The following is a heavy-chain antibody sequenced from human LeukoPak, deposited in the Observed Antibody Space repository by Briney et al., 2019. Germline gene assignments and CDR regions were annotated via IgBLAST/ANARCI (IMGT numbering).Heavy chain of an antibody. D-gene: IGHD5-18*01. J-gene: IGHJ4*02. Sequence: SETLSLTCTVSGGSMTTHHWNWIRQTPGKGLEWFGYVFDSGRTKENPSLKSRVTLSADTSKNQLSLRLSSVTAADTAVYYCTTIKRGNIFGYFDFCGQGILVTVSS. V-gene: IGHV4-59*11. CDR3: TTIKRGNIFGYFDF. CDR1: GGSMTTHH. CDR2: VFDSGRT.